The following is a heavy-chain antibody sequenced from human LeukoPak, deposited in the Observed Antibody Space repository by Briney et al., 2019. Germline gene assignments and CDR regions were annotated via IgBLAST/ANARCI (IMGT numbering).Heavy chain of an antibody. D-gene: IGHD6-25*01. CDR2: VSGGDVHT. V-gene: IGHV3-23*01. J-gene: IGHJ4*02. CDR1: GFTFSTYG. CDR3: ATSRGYTDY. Sequence: GGSLRLSCAASGFTFSTYGMTWVRQAPGKGLEWVSAVSGGDVHTYYADSVKGRVTISRDNSRNTLYLQMNSLRPEDTAVYYCATSRGYTDYWGQGTLVTVSS.